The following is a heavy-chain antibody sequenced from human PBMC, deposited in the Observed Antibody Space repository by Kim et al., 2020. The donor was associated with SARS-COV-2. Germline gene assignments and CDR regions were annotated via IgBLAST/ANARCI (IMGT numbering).Heavy chain of an antibody. D-gene: IGHD1-1*01. J-gene: IGHJ4*02. CDR3: ATPRDWNDGFDY. Sequence: NYAQKLQGRVTMTTDTSTSTAYMELRSLRSDDTAVYYCATPRDWNDGFDYWGQGTLVTVSS. V-gene: IGHV1-18*01.